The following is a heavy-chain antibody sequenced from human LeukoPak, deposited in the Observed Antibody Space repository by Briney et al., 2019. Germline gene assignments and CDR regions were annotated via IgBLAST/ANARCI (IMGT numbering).Heavy chain of an antibody. J-gene: IGHJ2*01. CDR1: GGSFSGYY. CDR3: ASDPHGNRYFDL. Sequence: SETLSLTCAVYGGSFSGYYWSWIRQPPGKGLEWIGEINHSGSTNYNPSLKSRVTISVDTSKNQFSLKLSSVTAADTAVYYCASDPHGNRYFDLWGRGTLVTVSS. V-gene: IGHV4-34*01. CDR2: INHSGST. D-gene: IGHD4-23*01.